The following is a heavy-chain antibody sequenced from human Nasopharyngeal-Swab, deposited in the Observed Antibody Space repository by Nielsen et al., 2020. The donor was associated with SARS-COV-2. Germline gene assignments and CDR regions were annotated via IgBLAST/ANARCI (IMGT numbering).Heavy chain of an antibody. Sequence: ASVKVSCKASGYTFTSYYMHWVRQAPGQGLEWMGIINPSGGSTSYEQKFQGRVTMTRDTSTSTVYMELSSLRSEDTAVYYCARDGGGDGYNYEVYFDLWGRGTLVTVSS. J-gene: IGHJ2*01. CDR1: GYTFTSYY. V-gene: IGHV1-46*01. CDR3: ARDGGGDGYNYEVYFDL. D-gene: IGHD5-24*01. CDR2: INPSGGST.